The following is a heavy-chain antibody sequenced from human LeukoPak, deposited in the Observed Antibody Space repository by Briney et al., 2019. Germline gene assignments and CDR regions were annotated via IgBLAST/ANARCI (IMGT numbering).Heavy chain of an antibody. CDR2: INANSGGT. CDR1: GYTFSGYY. V-gene: IGHV1-2*02. J-gene: IGHJ6*03. CDR3: ARDYIAAAVDYYYYMDV. Sequence: RGASVKLSCKASGYTFSGYYMHWVRQAPGQGLEFMGCINANSGGTNYAQKFQGRVTMTRDTSISTAYMELSRLRSDDTAVYYCARDYIAAAVDYYYYMDVWGKGTTVTVSS. D-gene: IGHD6-13*01.